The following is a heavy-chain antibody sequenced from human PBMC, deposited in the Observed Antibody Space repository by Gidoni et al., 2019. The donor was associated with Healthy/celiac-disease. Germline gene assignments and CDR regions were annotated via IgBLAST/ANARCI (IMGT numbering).Heavy chain of an antibody. CDR1: GGTFSSYD. Sequence: QVQLVQSGAEVKKPGSSVKVSCKASGGTFSSYDISWVRQAPGQGLEWMGGIIPIFGTANYAQKFQGRVTITADESTSTAYMELSSLRSEDTAVYYCARRDTAMVMGYYYGMDVWGQGTTVTVSS. D-gene: IGHD5-18*01. CDR3: ARRDTAMVMGYYYGMDV. V-gene: IGHV1-69*01. J-gene: IGHJ6*02. CDR2: IIPIFGTA.